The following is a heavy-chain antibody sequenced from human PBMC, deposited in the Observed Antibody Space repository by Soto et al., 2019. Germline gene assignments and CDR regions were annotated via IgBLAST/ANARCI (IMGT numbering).Heavy chain of an antibody. V-gene: IGHV6-1*01. CDR2: TYYRSKWYD. J-gene: IGHJ5*01. CDR1: GDSVSSNTVA. D-gene: IGHD3-16*01. Sequence: PSQTLSLTCAISGDSVSSNTVAWNWIRQSPSRGLEWLGRTYYRSKWYDDYAESVKSRITINTDTSKNQFTLHLNSVTLEDTAVYFFARSCFGHQVLWFDSWGQGTLVTVSS. CDR3: ARSCFGHQVLWFDS.